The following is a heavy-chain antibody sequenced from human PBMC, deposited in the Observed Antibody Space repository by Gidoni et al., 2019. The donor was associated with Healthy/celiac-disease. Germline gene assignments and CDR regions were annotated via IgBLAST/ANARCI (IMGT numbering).Heavy chain of an antibody. CDR3: ARRGRGIAALRAFDI. CDR1: GGSFSGYY. D-gene: IGHD6-13*01. V-gene: IGHV4-34*01. J-gene: IGHJ3*02. Sequence: QVQLQQWGAGLLQPSETLSLTCAVYGGSFSGYYWSWIRQPPGKGLEWIGEINHSGSTNYNPSLKSRVTISVDTSKNQFSLKLSSVTAADTAVYYCARRGRGIAALRAFDIWGQGTMVTVSS. CDR2: INHSGST.